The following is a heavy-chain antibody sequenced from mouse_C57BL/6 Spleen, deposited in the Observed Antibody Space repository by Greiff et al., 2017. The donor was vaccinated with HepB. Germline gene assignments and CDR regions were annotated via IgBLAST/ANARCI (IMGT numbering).Heavy chain of an antibody. CDR1: GYTFTDYY. J-gene: IGHJ3*01. CDR3: ARSLLRGFAY. V-gene: IGHV1-26*01. CDR2: INPNNGGT. D-gene: IGHD1-1*01. Sequence: EVQLQQSGPELVKPGASVKISCKASGYTFTDYYMNWVKQSHGKSLEWIGDINPNNGGTSYNQKFKGKATLTVDKSSSTAYIELRSLTSEDSAVYYCARSLLRGFAYWGQGTLVTVSA.